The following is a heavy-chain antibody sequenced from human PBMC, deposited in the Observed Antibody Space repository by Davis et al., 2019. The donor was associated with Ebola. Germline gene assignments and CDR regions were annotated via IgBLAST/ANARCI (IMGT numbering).Heavy chain of an antibody. V-gene: IGHV4-34*01. CDR3: AGHYYDSSGYYLDY. D-gene: IGHD3-22*01. Sequence: SETLSLTCAVYTGSFSGFSWSWIRQPPGKGLEWIGDINHSGSTNYNPSLKSRVTISVDTSKNQFSLKLSSVTAADTAVYYCAGHYYDSSGYYLDYWGQGTLVTVSS. J-gene: IGHJ4*02. CDR2: INHSGST. CDR1: TGSFSGFS.